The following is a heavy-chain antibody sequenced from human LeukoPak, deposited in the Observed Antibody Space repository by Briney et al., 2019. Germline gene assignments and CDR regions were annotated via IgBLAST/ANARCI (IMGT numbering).Heavy chain of an antibody. CDR3: ARSPGSELTNYYY. CDR2: IYPGDSDT. Sequence: GESLKISCKGSGYSFTNYWIGWVRQVPGKGLEWMGIIYPGDSDTRYSPTFQGQVTISADKSITTAYLQWSSLKASDTAIYYCARSPGSELTNYYYWGQGTLVTVSS. D-gene: IGHD3-9*01. V-gene: IGHV5-51*01. CDR1: GYSFTNYW. J-gene: IGHJ4*02.